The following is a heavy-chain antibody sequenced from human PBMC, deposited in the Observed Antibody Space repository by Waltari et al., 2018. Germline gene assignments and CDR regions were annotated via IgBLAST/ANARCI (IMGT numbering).Heavy chain of an antibody. D-gene: IGHD3-22*01. CDR3: ARDEGYYYDNSGYYSFDY. Sequence: QVQLVQSGAEVKKPGASVKVSCNASGYTFTSYGIRWVRQAPGQGLEWMGWISAYNGNTNYAQKLQGRVSMTTDTSTSTAYMELRSLRSDDTAVYYCARDEGYYYDNSGYYSFDYWGQGTLVTVSS. CDR2: ISAYNGNT. V-gene: IGHV1-18*01. CDR1: GYTFTSYG. J-gene: IGHJ4*02.